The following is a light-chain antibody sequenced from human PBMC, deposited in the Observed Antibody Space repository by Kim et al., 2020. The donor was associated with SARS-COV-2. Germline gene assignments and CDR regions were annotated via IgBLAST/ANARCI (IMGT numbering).Light chain of an antibody. CDR3: TVWDGTPDRPI. CDR1: NIGRKS. V-gene: IGLV3-21*04. Sequence: SYELTQPPSVSVAPGKTARTTCGGDNIGRKSVHWYQQRAGQAPVLVIYYDSDRRSGIPGRFSGANSGNTATLTISSVEAGDEADYYCTVWDGTPDRPIFGGGTQLTVL. J-gene: IGLJ2*01. CDR2: YDS.